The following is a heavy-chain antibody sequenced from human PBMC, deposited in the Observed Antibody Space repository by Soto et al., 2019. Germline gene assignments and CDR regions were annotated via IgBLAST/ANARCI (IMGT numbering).Heavy chain of an antibody. CDR3: ARESGGATATLDYYYFYMDV. Sequence: QVQLVQSGAEVRKPGASVTVSCRSSGDSFNDYYIHWVRQAPGQGFEWMGWINPNGGVTKYAQKFQGWVSMTRDTSIRTVYIQLSRLRSDDTAVYYWARESGGATATLDYYYFYMDVWGTGTTVTVSS. D-gene: IGHD5-12*01. J-gene: IGHJ6*03. CDR1: GDSFNDYY. CDR2: INPNGGVT. V-gene: IGHV1-2*04.